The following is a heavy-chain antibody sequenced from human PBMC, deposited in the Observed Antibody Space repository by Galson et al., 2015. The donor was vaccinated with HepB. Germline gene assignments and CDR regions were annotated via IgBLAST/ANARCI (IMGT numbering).Heavy chain of an antibody. CDR1: GFTFSSYA. Sequence: SLRLSCAASGFTFSSYAMHWVRQAPGKGLEWVAVISYDGSNKYYADSVKGRFTISRDNAKNTLYLQMNSLRAEDTAVYYCASNIGSYYGAFDYWGQGTLVTVSS. D-gene: IGHD1-26*01. CDR2: ISYDGSNK. V-gene: IGHV3-30-3*01. J-gene: IGHJ4*02. CDR3: ASNIGSYYGAFDY.